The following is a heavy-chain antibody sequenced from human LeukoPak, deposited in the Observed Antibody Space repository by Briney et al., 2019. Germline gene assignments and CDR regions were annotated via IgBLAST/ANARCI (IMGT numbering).Heavy chain of an antibody. CDR2: ISGRDGST. CDR3: AKVEDYFDSSGYYPYDH. J-gene: IGHJ4*02. Sequence: PGGSLRLSCAASGFTFSSYAMNWVRQAPGKGLEWVSGISGRDGSTSYADSVKGRFTISRDNSKNTLYLQMNSLRAEDTAVYFCAKVEDYFDSSGYYPYDHWGQGTLVTVSS. CDR1: GFTFSSYA. V-gene: IGHV3-23*01. D-gene: IGHD3-22*01.